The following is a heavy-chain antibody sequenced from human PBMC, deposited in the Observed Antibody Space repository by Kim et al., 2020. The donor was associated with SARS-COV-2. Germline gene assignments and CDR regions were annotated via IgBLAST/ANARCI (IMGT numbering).Heavy chain of an antibody. D-gene: IGHD3-22*01. V-gene: IGHV3-7*03. CDR1: GFTFTTSW. CDR3: ARDAGIVRQPRIYYYYYG. Sequence: GGSLRLSCAASGFTFTTSWMTWVRQAPGKGLEWVANIKEDGSEKYYVDSVRGRFTISRDNAKNSLYLQMNSLRAEDTALYYCARDAGIVRQPRIYYYYYG. J-gene: IGHJ6*01. CDR2: IKEDGSEK.